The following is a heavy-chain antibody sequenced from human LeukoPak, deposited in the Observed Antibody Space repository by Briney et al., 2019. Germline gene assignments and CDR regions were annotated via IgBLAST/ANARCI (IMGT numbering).Heavy chain of an antibody. Sequence: GASVKVSCKASGGTFSSYAISWVRQAPGQGLEWMGRIIPILGIANYAQKFQGRVTITADKSTSTAYMELSSLRSDDTAVYYCARAYDILTGYPNYFDYWGQGTLVTVSS. J-gene: IGHJ4*02. V-gene: IGHV1-69*04. CDR3: ARAYDILTGYPNYFDY. CDR2: IIPILGIA. CDR1: GGTFSSYA. D-gene: IGHD3-9*01.